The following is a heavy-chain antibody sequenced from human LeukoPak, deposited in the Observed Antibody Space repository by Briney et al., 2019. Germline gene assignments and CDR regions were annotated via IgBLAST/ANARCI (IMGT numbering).Heavy chain of an antibody. D-gene: IGHD3-22*01. Sequence: SQTLSHTCTVSGGSISSGDYYWSWIRQPPGKGLEWIGYIYYSGSTYYNPSLKSRVTISVDTSKNQFSLKLSSVTAADTAVYYCARVGRYYDSSGYYYYYYYYMDVWGKGTTVTVSS. CDR1: GGSISSGDYY. CDR3: ARVGRYYDSSGYYYYYYYYMDV. V-gene: IGHV4-30-4*08. CDR2: IYYSGST. J-gene: IGHJ6*03.